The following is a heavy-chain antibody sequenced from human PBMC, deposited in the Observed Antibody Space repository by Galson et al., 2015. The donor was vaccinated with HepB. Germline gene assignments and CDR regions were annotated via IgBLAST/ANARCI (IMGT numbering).Heavy chain of an antibody. CDR2: LSYSGAT. D-gene: IGHD1-1*01. V-gene: IGHV4-39*01. CDR3: ARQVIHYKNAFDI. CDR1: GGSISSSNYY. J-gene: IGHJ3*02. Sequence: SETLSLTCTVSGGSISSSNYYWGWIRQPPGKGLEWIGSLSYSGATYRNPSLESRVTISVDTSKNRFSLRLSSVTAADSAVFYCARQVIHYKNAFDIWGQGTMVTVSS.